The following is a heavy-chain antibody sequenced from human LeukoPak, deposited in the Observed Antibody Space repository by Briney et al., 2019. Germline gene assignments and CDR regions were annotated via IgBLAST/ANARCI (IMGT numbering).Heavy chain of an antibody. V-gene: IGHV1-8*01. J-gene: IGHJ3*01. CDR1: GFTFTSHD. CDR2: MNPNSGNT. Sequence: ASVKVSCKASGFTFTSHDFNWVRQATGQGLEWMGWMNPNSGNTGYAQKFQGRVTMTRDTSLSTAYMELSSLRSEDTAMYYCARDARGAAAGDDAFDLWGQGTVVTVSS. CDR3: ARDARGAAAGDDAFDL. D-gene: IGHD6-13*01.